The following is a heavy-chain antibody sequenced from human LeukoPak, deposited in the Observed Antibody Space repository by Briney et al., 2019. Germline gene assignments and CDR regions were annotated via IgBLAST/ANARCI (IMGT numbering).Heavy chain of an antibody. D-gene: IGHD1-26*01. CDR3: AGGSGSYYDWFDP. J-gene: IGHJ5*02. CDR2: INPNSGGT. CDR1: GYTFTGYY. V-gene: IGHV1-2*02. Sequence: GASVKVSCKASGYTFTGYYMHWVRQAPGQGLEWMGWINPNSGGTNYAQKFQGRVTMTRDTSIRTAYMELSKLRSDDTAVYYCAGGSGSYYDWFDPWGQGTLVTVSS.